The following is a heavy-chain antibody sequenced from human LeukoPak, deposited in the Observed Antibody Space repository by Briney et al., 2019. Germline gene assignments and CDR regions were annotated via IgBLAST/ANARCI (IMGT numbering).Heavy chain of an antibody. D-gene: IGHD3-22*01. CDR2: IYYSGST. CDR1: GGSISRYY. V-gene: IGHV4-59*12. J-gene: IGHJ3*02. Sequence: SETLSLTCTVSGGSISRYYWSWIRQPPGKGLEWIGYIYYSGSTYYNPSLKSRVTISVDRSKNQFSLKLSSVTAADTAVYYCARDYYDSSGHAFDIWGQGTMVTVSS. CDR3: ARDYYDSSGHAFDI.